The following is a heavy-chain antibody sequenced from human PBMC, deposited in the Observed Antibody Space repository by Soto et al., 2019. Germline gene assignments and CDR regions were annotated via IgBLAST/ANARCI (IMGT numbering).Heavy chain of an antibody. CDR2: IKSKTDGGTT. CDR1: GFTFSNAW. D-gene: IGHD5-18*01. J-gene: IGHJ3*02. V-gene: IGHV3-15*07. Sequence: PGGSLRLSCAASGFTFSNAWMNWVRQAPGKGLEWVGRIKSKTDGGTTDYAAPVKGRFTISRDDSKNTLYLQMNSLKTEDTAVYYCTTDREDSYENAFDIWGQGTMVTVSS. CDR3: TTDREDSYENAFDI.